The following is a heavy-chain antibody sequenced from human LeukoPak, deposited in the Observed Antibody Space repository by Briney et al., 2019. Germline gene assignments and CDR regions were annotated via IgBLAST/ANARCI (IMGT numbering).Heavy chain of an antibody. CDR1: GGSISSYY. D-gene: IGHD2-15*01. CDR3: ARGSYIVVVVAARYYGMDV. CDR2: IYYSGST. J-gene: IGHJ6*02. V-gene: IGHV4-59*12. Sequence: SETLSLTCTVSGGSISSYYWSWIRQPPGKGLEWIGYIYYSGSTNYNPSLKSRVTISVDTSKNQFSLKLSSVTAADTAVYYCARGSYIVVVVAARYYGMDVWGQGTTVTVSS.